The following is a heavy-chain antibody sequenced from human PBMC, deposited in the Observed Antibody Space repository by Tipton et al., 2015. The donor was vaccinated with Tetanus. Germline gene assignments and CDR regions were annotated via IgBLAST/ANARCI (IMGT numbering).Heavy chain of an antibody. CDR2: IYYSGST. J-gene: IGHJ6*02. Sequence: TLSLTCTVSGGSISSYYWSWIRQPPGKGLEWIGYIYYSGSTNYNPSLKSRVTISVDTSKNQFSLKLSSVTAADTAVYYCARDGGQQLANNYYYGMDVWGQGTTVTVSS. V-gene: IGHV4-59*01. CDR3: ARDGGQQLANNYYYGMDV. CDR1: GGSISSYY. D-gene: IGHD6-13*01.